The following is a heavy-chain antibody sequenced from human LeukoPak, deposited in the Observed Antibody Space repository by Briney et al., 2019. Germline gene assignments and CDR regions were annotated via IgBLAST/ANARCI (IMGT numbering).Heavy chain of an antibody. Sequence: SETLSLTCAVYGGSFSGYYWSWLRQPPGQGLEWIGEINNSGSPNYNPSLKSRVTISVDPSKNQFSLKLSSVTAADTAVYYWARGRQAYDFCSGYPNWFDPWRQGTLVTVSS. V-gene: IGHV4-34*01. J-gene: IGHJ5*02. CDR2: INNSGSP. CDR3: ARGRQAYDFCSGYPNWFDP. D-gene: IGHD3-3*01. CDR1: GGSFSGYY.